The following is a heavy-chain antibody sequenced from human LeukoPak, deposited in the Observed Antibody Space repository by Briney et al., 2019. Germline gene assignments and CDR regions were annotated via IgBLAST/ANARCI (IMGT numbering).Heavy chain of an antibody. Sequence: PSETLSLTCTVSGGSVSGFYWSWIRQPPGRGLEWIAYIYNSVTTNFSPSLKSRATISVDASKNQFSLNLSSVTAADTAVYYCARLGSLDGYVFDYWGQGTLVTVSS. CDR2: IYNSVTT. V-gene: IGHV4-59*08. CDR1: GGSVSGFY. J-gene: IGHJ4*02. CDR3: ARLGSLDGYVFDY. D-gene: IGHD2-15*01.